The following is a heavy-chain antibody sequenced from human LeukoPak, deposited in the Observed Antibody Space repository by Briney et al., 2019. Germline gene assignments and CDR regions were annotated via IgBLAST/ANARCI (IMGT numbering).Heavy chain of an antibody. Sequence: AAVKVSCMASGFTVTSSVVQWVRPARGQRLEWIGWIFVGSGNKNYAQKFQERVTITRDMSTSTVYMELSSLRSEDTAVYYCAAEGRPTVVTFRKGAVDLWGQGTMVTVSS. CDR1: GFTVTSSV. CDR2: IFVGSGNK. D-gene: IGHD4-23*01. J-gene: IGHJ3*01. CDR3: AAEGRPTVVTFRKGAVDL. V-gene: IGHV1-58*01.